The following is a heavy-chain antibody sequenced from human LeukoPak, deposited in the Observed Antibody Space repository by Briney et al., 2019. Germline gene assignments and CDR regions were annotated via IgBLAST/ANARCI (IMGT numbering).Heavy chain of an antibody. D-gene: IGHD3-10*01. CDR3: ARQGYYGSGSYPN. J-gene: IGHJ4*02. CDR1: GYSFTSYW. CDR2: IYPGDSDT. V-gene: IGHV5-51*01. Sequence: NHGESLKISCKGSGYSFTSYWIGWVRQMPGKGLEWMGIIYPGDSDTRYSLSFQGQVTISADKSISTAYLQWSSLKASDTAMYYCARQGYYGSGSYPNWGQGTLVTVSS.